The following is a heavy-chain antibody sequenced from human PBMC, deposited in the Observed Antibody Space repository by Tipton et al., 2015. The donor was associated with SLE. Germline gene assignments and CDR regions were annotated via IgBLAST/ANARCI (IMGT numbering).Heavy chain of an antibody. CDR2: IRYDGDVT. V-gene: IGHV3-30*02. CDR1: GFTFRNYG. J-gene: IGHJ2*01. Sequence: SLRLSCATSGFTFRNYGLPWVRPAPGTGLEWVASIRYDGDVTYYTESVKGRFTLSRDNSKKTLYLQMNSLRAEDTAGYLCAMPVGPWELRRSAEYFEYWGRGTLVTV. CDR3: AMPVGPWELRRSAEYFEY. D-gene: IGHD1-26*01.